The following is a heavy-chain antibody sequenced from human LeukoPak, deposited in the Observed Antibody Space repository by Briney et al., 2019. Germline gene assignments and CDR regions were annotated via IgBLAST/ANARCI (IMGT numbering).Heavy chain of an antibody. Sequence: PGGSLRLSCAASGFTFSSYEMNWVRQAPGKGLEWVSSISTSSSYIYYADSVKGRFTISRDNAKNSLYLQMNTLRAEDTAVYYCAREYGSSGYCYDYWGQGTLVTVSS. CDR3: AREYGSSGYCYDY. CDR1: GFTFSSYE. V-gene: IGHV3-21*01. D-gene: IGHD3-22*01. CDR2: ISTSSSYI. J-gene: IGHJ4*02.